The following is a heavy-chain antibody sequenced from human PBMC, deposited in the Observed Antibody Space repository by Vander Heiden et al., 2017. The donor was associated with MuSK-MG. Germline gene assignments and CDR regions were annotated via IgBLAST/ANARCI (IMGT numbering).Heavy chain of an antibody. D-gene: IGHD2-8*01. CDR3: AKVAVLMVYAIDYFDY. V-gene: IGHV3-30*18. CDR1: GLPLSRDG. Sequence: QVQLVESGGGVVQPGRSLRLSCATPGLPLSRDGMHWVRQAPGKGLEWVAVISYDGSNKYYADSVKGRFTISRDNSKNTLYLQMNSLRAEDTAVYYCAKVAVLMVYAIDYFDYWGQGTLVTVSS. CDR2: ISYDGSNK. J-gene: IGHJ4*02.